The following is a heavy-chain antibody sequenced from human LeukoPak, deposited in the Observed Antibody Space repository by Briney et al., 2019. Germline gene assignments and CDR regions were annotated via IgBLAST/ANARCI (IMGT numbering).Heavy chain of an antibody. CDR1: GFTFDDYG. Sequence: TGGSLRLSCAASGFTFDDYGMSWVRHAPGKGLEWVSGINWNGGSTGYADSVKGRFTISRDNAKNSLYLRMDSLRAEDTALYYCARVRLGSSGYLDYWGQGTLVTVSS. CDR3: ARVRLGSSGYLDY. V-gene: IGHV3-20*04. J-gene: IGHJ4*02. D-gene: IGHD3-22*01. CDR2: INWNGGST.